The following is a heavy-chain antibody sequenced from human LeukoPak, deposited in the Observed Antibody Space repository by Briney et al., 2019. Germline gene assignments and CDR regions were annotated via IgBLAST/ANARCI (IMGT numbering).Heavy chain of an antibody. J-gene: IGHJ5*02. Sequence: ASVKLSCKASGYTFTDYYMNWVRQAPGQGLEWMGWIHPNSGGIKYAQKFQGRVTMTRDTSISTGYMELSRLRSDDTAVYYCARAPLGYNWFGPWGQGTLVTVSS. V-gene: IGHV1-2*02. D-gene: IGHD3-10*01. CDR1: GYTFTDYY. CDR3: ARAPLGYNWFGP. CDR2: IHPNSGGI.